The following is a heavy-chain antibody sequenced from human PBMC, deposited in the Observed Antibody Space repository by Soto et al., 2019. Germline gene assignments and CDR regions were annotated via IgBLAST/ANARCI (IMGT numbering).Heavy chain of an antibody. CDR2: INPSGGST. CDR1: GYTFTSYY. V-gene: IGHV1-46*01. J-gene: IGHJ5*02. Sequence: GASVKVSCKASGYTFTSYYMHWVRQAPGQGLEWMGIINPSGGSTSYAQKFQGRVTMTRDTSTSTVYMELSSLRSEDTAVYCCARERGRIAAAGTSWFDPWGQGTLVTVSS. D-gene: IGHD6-13*01. CDR3: ARERGRIAAAGTSWFDP.